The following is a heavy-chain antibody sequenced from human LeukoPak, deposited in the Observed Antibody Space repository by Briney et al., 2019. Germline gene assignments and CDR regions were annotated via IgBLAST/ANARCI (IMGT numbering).Heavy chain of an antibody. CDR2: INHSVRT. CDR3: ARPSGVYAFFDY. CDR1: VGSFRGYY. J-gene: IGHJ4*02. D-gene: IGHD2-8*01. Sequence: SETLSLTSAVYVGSFRGYYWSWIRQPPGKGLEWIGQINHSVRTNYNPSLKSRVTISVDTSKNQFSLKLSSVTAADTAVYYCARPSGVYAFFDYWGQGTLVTVSS. V-gene: IGHV4-34*01.